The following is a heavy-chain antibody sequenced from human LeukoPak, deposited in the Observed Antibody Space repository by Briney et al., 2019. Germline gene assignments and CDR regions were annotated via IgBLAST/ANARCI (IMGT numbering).Heavy chain of an antibody. D-gene: IGHD3-10*01. Sequence: GGSLRLSCAASGFTFSSYGMHWVRQAPGKGLEWVAVISYDGSNKYYADSVKGRFTISRDNSKNTLYLQMNSLRAEDTAVYYCAKDRVAYGSGSYQHLFDYWGQGTLVTVSS. V-gene: IGHV3-30*18. CDR3: AKDRVAYGSGSYQHLFDY. CDR2: ISYDGSNK. CDR1: GFTFSSYG. J-gene: IGHJ4*02.